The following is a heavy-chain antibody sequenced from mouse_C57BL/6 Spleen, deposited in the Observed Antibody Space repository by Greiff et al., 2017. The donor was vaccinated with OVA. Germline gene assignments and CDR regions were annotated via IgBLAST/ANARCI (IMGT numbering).Heavy chain of an antibody. CDR2: IYPSDSET. V-gene: IGHV1-61*01. J-gene: IGHJ1*03. CDR3: ARSITTVVARYFDV. D-gene: IGHD1-1*01. CDR1: GYTFTSYW. Sequence: QVQLKQPGAELVRPGSSVKLSCKASGYTFTSYWMDWVKQRPGQGLEWIGNIYPSDSETHYNQKFKDKATLTVDKSSSTAYMQLSSLTSEDSAVYYCARSITTVVARYFDVWGTGTTVTVSS.